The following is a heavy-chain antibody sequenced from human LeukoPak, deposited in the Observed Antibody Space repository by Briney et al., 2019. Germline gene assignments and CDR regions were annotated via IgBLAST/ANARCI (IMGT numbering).Heavy chain of an antibody. V-gene: IGHV4-59*12. CDR1: GGSISSYY. CDR2: IYHSGST. Sequence: ASETLSLTCTVSGGSISSYYWSWIRQPPGKGLEWIGYIYHSGSTYCNPSLKSRVTISVDRSKNQFSLKLSSVTAADTAVYYCARDYAIVGAHGYFDYWGQGTLVTVSS. D-gene: IGHD1-26*01. J-gene: IGHJ4*02. CDR3: ARDYAIVGAHGYFDY.